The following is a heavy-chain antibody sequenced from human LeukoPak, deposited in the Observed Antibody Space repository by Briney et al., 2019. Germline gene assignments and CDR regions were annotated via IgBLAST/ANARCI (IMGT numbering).Heavy chain of an antibody. Sequence: SETLPLTCTVSGYSISSGYYWGWIRQPPGKGLEWIGSIYHSGSTYYNPSLKSRVTISIDTSKNQFSLKLTSVTAADTAVYHCARGRWLGPVDDWGQGTLVIVSS. CDR2: IYHSGST. CDR1: GYSISSGYY. CDR3: ARGRWLGPVDD. D-gene: IGHD4-23*01. J-gene: IGHJ4*02. V-gene: IGHV4-38-2*02.